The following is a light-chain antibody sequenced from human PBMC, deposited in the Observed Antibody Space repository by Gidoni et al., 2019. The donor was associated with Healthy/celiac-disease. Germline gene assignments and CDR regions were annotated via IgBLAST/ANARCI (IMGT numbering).Light chain of an antibody. CDR3: QAWDSSTACVV. Sequence: SYELTQPPSLSVSPGQTASITCSGDKLGDKYACWYQQKPGQSPVLVSYQDSKRPSGIPERFSGSNSGNTATLTISGTQAMDEADYYCQAWDSSTACVVFGGGTKLTVL. J-gene: IGLJ2*01. CDR1: KLGDKY. CDR2: QDS. V-gene: IGLV3-1*01.